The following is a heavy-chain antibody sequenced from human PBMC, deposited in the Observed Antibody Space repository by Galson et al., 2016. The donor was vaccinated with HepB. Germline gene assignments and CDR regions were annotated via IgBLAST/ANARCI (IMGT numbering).Heavy chain of an antibody. Sequence: CAISGDSVSSNSAAWNWIRQSPSRGLGWLGRTYYRSKWYNDYAVSVKSRLTINTDTSKNQFSLQLNSVTPEDTAVYYCARDLSSSWFPFDYWGQGTLVTVSS. CDR3: ARDLSSSWFPFDY. V-gene: IGHV6-1*01. CDR2: TYYRSKWYN. CDR1: GDSVSSNSAA. D-gene: IGHD6-13*01. J-gene: IGHJ4*02.